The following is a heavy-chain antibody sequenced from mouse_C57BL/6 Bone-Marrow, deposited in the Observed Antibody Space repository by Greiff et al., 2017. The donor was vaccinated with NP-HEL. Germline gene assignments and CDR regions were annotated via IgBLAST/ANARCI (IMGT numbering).Heavy chain of an antibody. D-gene: IGHD3-2*02. Sequence: VQLQQPGAELVKPGASVKVSCKASGYTFTSYWMHWVKQRPGQGLEWIGRIHPSDSDTNYNQKFKGKATLTVDKSSSTAYMQLSSRTSEDSAVYYCAMGQLRLPWFAYWGQGTLVTVSA. CDR2: IHPSDSDT. CDR3: AMGQLRLPWFAY. J-gene: IGHJ3*01. V-gene: IGHV1-74*01. CDR1: GYTFTSYW.